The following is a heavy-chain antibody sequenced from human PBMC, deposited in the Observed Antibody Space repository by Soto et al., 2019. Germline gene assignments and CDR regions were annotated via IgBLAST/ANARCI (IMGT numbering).Heavy chain of an antibody. V-gene: IGHV4-59*08. J-gene: IGHJ6*03. CDR2: IYYSGST. Sequence: PSETLSLTCTVSGGSISSYYWSWIRQPPGKGLEWIGYIYYSGSTNYNPSLKSRVTISVDTSKNQFSLKLSTVTAADTAVYYCASQLQSNYYYYMDVWGKGTTVTVSS. CDR1: GGSISSYY. CDR3: ASQLQSNYYYYMDV.